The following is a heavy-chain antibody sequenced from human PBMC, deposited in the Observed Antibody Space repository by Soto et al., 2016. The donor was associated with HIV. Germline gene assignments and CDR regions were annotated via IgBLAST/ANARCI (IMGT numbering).Heavy chain of an antibody. CDR2: IYYSGST. CDR1: GGSISSYY. J-gene: IGHJ5*02. Sequence: QVQLQESGPGLVKPSETLSLTCTVSGGSISSYYWSWIRQPPGKGLEWIGYIYYSGSTNYNPSLKSRVTISVDTSKNQFSLKLSSVTAADTAVYYCARVRGGATLFDPWGQGPWSPSPQ. V-gene: IGHV4-59*01. D-gene: IGHD1-26*01. CDR3: ARVRGGATLFDP.